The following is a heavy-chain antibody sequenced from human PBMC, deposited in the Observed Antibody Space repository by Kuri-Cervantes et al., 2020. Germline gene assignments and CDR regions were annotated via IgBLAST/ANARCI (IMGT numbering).Heavy chain of an antibody. CDR1: GYTLTGYY. CDR3: ARYQLLGSPDY. J-gene: IGHJ4*02. Sequence: ASVKVSCKASGYTLTGYYMHWVLQAPGQGLEWMGWINPNSGGTNYAQKFQGRVTMTRDTSISTAYMELSRLRSDDTAVYYCARYQLLGSPDYWGQGTLVTVSS. D-gene: IGHD2-2*01. V-gene: IGHV1-2*02. CDR2: INPNSGGT.